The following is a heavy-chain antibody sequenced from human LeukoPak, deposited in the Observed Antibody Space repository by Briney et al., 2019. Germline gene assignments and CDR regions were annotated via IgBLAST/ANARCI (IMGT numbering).Heavy chain of an antibody. CDR3: ARGGVTTQNWFDP. CDR1: GFTFSSYS. J-gene: IGHJ5*02. V-gene: IGHV3-21*01. Sequence: GGSLRLSCAASGFTFSSYSMNWVRQAPGKGLEWVSAISGSGDSPYYADSVKGRFTISRDNAKNSLYLQMNSLRAEDTAVYYCARGGVTTQNWFDPWGQGTLVTVSS. CDR2: ISGSGDSP. D-gene: IGHD4-17*01.